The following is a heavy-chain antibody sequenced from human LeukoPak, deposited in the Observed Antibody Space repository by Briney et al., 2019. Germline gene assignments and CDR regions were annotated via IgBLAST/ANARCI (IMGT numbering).Heavy chain of an antibody. D-gene: IGHD3-22*01. CDR1: GYTFTSYY. Sequence: GASVKVSCKASGYTFTSYYMHWVRQAPGQGLEWMGIINPSGGSTSYAQKFQGRVTMTRDMSTSTVYMELSSLRSEDTAVYYCARGGGNDSSGYRFDYWGQGTLVTVSS. J-gene: IGHJ4*02. V-gene: IGHV1-46*01. CDR2: INPSGGST. CDR3: ARGGGNDSSGYRFDY.